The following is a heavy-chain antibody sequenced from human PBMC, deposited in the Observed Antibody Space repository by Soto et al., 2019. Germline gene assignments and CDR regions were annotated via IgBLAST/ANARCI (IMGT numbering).Heavy chain of an antibody. CDR3: VRGYCTTSPCSGDFQF. J-gene: IGHJ1*01. D-gene: IGHD2-15*01. Sequence: GTSVKVSCEASGFKFNTCFIHWLRQSPRQGLEWMGMIHPSGDTGYAQKFRGRVTMTIDTSTTTAYMELRNLTSEDTAVYFSVRGYCTTSPCSGDFQFWGQGTLVTVSS. CDR2: IHPSGDT. V-gene: IGHV1-46*02. CDR1: GFKFNTCF.